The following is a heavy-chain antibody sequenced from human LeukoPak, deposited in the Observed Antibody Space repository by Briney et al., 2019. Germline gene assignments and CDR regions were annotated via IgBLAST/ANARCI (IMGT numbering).Heavy chain of an antibody. CDR1: GYSFTSYW. J-gene: IGHJ4*02. D-gene: IGHD3-3*01. CDR2: IYPGDSDT. V-gene: IGHV5-51*01. Sequence: GESLKISCKGSGYSFTSYWTGWVRQLPGKGLEWMGIIYPGDSDTRYSPSFQGQVPISADKSISTAYLQWSSLKASDTAMYYCARQDGSVFRTSFDYWGQGTLVTVSP. CDR3: ARQDGSVFRTSFDY.